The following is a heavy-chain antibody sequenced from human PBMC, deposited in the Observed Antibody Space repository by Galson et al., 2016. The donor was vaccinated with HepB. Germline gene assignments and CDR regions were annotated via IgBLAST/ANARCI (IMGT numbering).Heavy chain of an antibody. D-gene: IGHD5-18*01. CDR3: ARQLAGYSFGDY. CDR2: IYPGDSHT. V-gene: IGHV5-51*01. Sequence: QSGAEVKKPGKSLKISCKGSGYSFTSYWIGWVRQMPGKGLEWMGIIYPGDSHTKYSPSFQGQVNISADKSISTAYLQWNSLKASDTAMYYCARQLAGYSFGDYWGQGTLVTVSS. CDR1: GYSFTSYW. J-gene: IGHJ4*02.